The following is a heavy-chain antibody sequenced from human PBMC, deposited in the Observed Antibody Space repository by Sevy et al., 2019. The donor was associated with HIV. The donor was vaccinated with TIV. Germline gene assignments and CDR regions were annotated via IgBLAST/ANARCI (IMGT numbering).Heavy chain of an antibody. Sequence: GESLKISCKVSGYRFTSYWIAWVRQMPGRGLECMGIIYPGDSDTRYSPSFEGQVTFSFDKSISTAYLQWSSLKDSDTAMYYCARRAPGLDYWGQGTLVTVSS. V-gene: IGHV5-51*01. CDR3: ARRAPGLDY. CDR2: IYPGDSDT. D-gene: IGHD1-26*01. J-gene: IGHJ4*02. CDR1: GYRFTSYW.